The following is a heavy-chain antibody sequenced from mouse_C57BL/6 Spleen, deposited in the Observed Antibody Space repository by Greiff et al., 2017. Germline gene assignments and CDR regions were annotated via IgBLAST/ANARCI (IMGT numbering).Heavy chain of an antibody. CDR2: IHPTSGST. D-gene: IGHD2-1*01. J-gene: IGHJ3*01. CDR3: AREGGKGPWFAY. Sequence: VQLQQPGAELVKPGASVKLSCKASGYTFTSYWMHWVKQRPGQGLEWIGMIHPTSGSTNYNEKFKSKATLTVDKSSSTAYMQLSSLTSEDSAVEDCAREGGKGPWFAYWGQGTLVTVSA. CDR1: GYTFTSYW. V-gene: IGHV1-64*01.